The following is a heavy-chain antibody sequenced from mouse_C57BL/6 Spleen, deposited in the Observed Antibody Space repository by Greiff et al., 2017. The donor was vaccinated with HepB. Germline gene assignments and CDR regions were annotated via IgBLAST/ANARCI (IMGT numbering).Heavy chain of an antibody. V-gene: IGHV1-64*01. CDR3: ARAGDYSNYVFAY. CDR2: IHPNSGST. D-gene: IGHD2-5*01. J-gene: IGHJ3*01. CDR1: GYTFTSYW. Sequence: QVQLQQPGAELVKPGASVKLSCKASGYTFTSYWMHWVKQRPGQGLEWIGMIHPNSGSTNYNEKFKSKATLTVDKSSSTADMQLSSLTSEDSAVYYCARAGDYSNYVFAYWGQGTRVTVSA.